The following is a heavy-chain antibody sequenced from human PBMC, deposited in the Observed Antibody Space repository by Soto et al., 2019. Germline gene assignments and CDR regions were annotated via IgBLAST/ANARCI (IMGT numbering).Heavy chain of an antibody. CDR1: GGSISSGGYY. D-gene: IGHD3-10*01. CDR2: IYYSGST. CDR3: ARDPGSVSLRGEWYFDL. Sequence: QVQLQESGPGLVKPSQTLSLTCTVSGGSISSGGYYWSWIRQHPGKGLEWLGYIYYSGSTYYNPSLKSRVTISVDTSKNQFSLKLSSVTAADTAVYYCARDPGSVSLRGEWYFDLWGRGTLVTVSS. J-gene: IGHJ2*01. V-gene: IGHV4-31*03.